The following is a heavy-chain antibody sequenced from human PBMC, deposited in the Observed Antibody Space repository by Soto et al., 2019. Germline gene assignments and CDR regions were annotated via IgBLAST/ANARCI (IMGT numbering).Heavy chain of an antibody. V-gene: IGHV3-30*18. CDR2: ISNDGSDK. CDR3: AKDQGIAASHGID. CDR1: GFTFNNYG. Sequence: QVQLVESGGGVVQPGRSLRLSCAASGFTFNNYGMHWVRQAPGKGLEWVAVISNDGSDKDYEDSVKGRLTISRDNSKNTVYLQMNSLRADDTAVYYCAKDQGIAASHGIDWGQGTMVTVSS. D-gene: IGHD6-13*01. J-gene: IGHJ3*01.